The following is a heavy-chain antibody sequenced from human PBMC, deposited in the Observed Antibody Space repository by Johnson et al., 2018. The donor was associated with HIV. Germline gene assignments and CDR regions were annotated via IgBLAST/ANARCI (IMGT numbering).Heavy chain of an antibody. J-gene: IGHJ3*01. CDR1: GFTFSSYA. CDR2: IRYDGTNK. Sequence: HVQLVESGGGVVQPGRSLRLSCAASGFTFSSYAMHWVRQAPGKGLEWVAFIRYDGTNKYYVDSVKGRFTISRDNAKNSLYLQMNSLRDEDTAVYYCVTADRGSAWGQGTTVTVSS. D-gene: IGHD1-26*01. V-gene: IGHV3-30*04. CDR3: VTADRGSA.